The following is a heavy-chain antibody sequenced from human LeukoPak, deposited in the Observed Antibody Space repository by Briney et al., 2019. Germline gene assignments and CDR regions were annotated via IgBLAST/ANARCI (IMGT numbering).Heavy chain of an antibody. Sequence: PGGTLRLSCAASGFTFSSYGMSWVRQAPGKGLEWVSAISGSGGSTYYADSVKGRFTISRDNPKNTVYLQMNSLRAEDTAVYYCARDLVGATTSDAFDIWGQGTMVTVSS. J-gene: IGHJ3*02. CDR1: GFTFSSYG. V-gene: IGHV3-23*01. CDR3: ARDLVGATTSDAFDI. CDR2: ISGSGGST. D-gene: IGHD1-26*01.